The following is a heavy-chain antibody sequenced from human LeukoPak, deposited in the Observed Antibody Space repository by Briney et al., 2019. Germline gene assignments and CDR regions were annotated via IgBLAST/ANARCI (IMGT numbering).Heavy chain of an antibody. D-gene: IGHD6-13*01. J-gene: IGHJ5*02. Sequence: SETLSLTCTVSGGSISSSSYYWGWIRQPPGKGLEWIGSIYYSGSTYYNPSLKSRVTISVDTSKNQFSLKLSSVTAADTAVYYCARGVVDSSWYDVFPASWGVFKPENWFDPWGQGTLVTVSS. CDR2: IYYSGST. CDR1: GGSISSSSYY. CDR3: ARGVVDSSWYDVFPASWGVFKPENWFDP. V-gene: IGHV4-39*07.